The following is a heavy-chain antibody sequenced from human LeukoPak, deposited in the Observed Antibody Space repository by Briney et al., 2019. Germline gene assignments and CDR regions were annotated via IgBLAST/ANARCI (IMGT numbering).Heavy chain of an antibody. J-gene: IGHJ4*02. V-gene: IGHV4-34*01. CDR3: ARCTGSGSPSDY. D-gene: IGHD6-19*01. CDR1: GGSFSGYY. Sequence: SETLSLTCAVYGGSFSGYYWSWVRQPPGKGLEWIGEINHSGSTNYNPSLKSRVTISVDTSKNQFSLKLSSVTAADTAVYYCARCTGSGSPSDYWGQGTLVTVSS. CDR2: INHSGST.